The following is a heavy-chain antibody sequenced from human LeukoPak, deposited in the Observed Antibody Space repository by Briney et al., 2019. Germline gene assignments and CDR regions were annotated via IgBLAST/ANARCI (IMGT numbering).Heavy chain of an antibody. CDR3: ARVGGLCSSISCYHHMDV. D-gene: IGHD2-2*01. CDR1: GYTFTSYG. V-gene: IGHV1-18*01. Sequence: ASVKVSCKASGYTFTSYGISWVRQAPGQGLEWMGWISAYNGNTNYAQKLQGRVTITADESTSIAYMELRSLRSEDTAVYYCARVGGLCSSISCYHHMDVWGKGTTVTISS. J-gene: IGHJ6*03. CDR2: ISAYNGNT.